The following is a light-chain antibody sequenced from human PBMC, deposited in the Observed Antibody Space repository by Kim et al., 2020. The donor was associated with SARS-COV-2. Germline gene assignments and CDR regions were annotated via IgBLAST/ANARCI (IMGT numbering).Light chain of an antibody. J-gene: IGKJ4*01. V-gene: IGKV3-11*01. CDR3: QQRSNWVT. CDR2: DTS. CDR1: QSVSSY. Sequence: EIVLTQSPATLSLSPGERATLSCRASQSVSSYLAWYQQKPGQAPRLLIYDTSNRATGIPARFSASRSGTDFTLTINSLEPEDFAVYYCQQRSNWVTFGGGTKVDIK.